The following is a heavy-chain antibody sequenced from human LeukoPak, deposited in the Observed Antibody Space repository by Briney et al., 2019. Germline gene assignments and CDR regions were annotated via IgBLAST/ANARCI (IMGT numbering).Heavy chain of an antibody. CDR1: GGSVSGYC. Sequence: SETLSLTCVVSGGSVSGYCWGWIRQPPGRGLEWIGYVYYSGSTNYNPSFKSRITISVDTSRNQFSLQLSSVTAADTAVYYCARIHRYCSGGACYVLDNWGQGTLVAVFS. CDR2: VYYSGST. V-gene: IGHV4-59*02. CDR3: ARIHRYCSGGACYVLDN. D-gene: IGHD2-15*01. J-gene: IGHJ4*02.